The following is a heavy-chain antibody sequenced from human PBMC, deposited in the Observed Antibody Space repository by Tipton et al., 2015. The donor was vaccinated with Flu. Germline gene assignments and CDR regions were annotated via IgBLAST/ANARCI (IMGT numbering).Heavy chain of an antibody. CDR2: IYYSGST. CDR3: ARGGRLYGSRSTAWFDP. Sequence: TLSLTCTVSGGSISSYYWSWIRQPPGKGLEWIGYIYYSGSTNYNPSLKSRVTISVDTSKNQFSLKLSSVTAADTAVYYCARGGRLYGSRSTAWFDPWGQGTLVTVSS. D-gene: IGHD3-10*01. CDR1: GGSISSYY. V-gene: IGHV4-59*01. J-gene: IGHJ5*02.